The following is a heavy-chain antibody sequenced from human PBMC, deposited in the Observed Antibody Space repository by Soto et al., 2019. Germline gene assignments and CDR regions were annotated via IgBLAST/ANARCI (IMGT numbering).Heavy chain of an antibody. CDR2: IYYSGST. CDR1: GGSVSSGSYY. CDR3: AREQGDKYGSGSYYFDY. Sequence: SETLSLTCTVSGGSVSSGSYYWSWIRQPPGKGLEWIGYIYYSGSTNYNPSLKSRVTISVDTSKNQFSLKLSSVSAADTAVYYCAREQGDKYGSGSYYFDYWGQGTLVTVSS. J-gene: IGHJ4*02. V-gene: IGHV4-61*01. D-gene: IGHD3-10*01.